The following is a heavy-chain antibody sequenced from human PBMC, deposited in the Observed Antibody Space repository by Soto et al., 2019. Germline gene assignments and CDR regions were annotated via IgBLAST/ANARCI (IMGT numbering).Heavy chain of an antibody. CDR2: IKQDGSEK. J-gene: IGHJ3*02. Sequence: GGSLRLSCAASGFTFSSYWMSWVRQAPGKGLEWVANIKQDGSEKYYVDSVKGRFTISRDNAKNSLYLQMNSLRAEDTAVYYCARDVGGLVVVVHDAFDIWGQGTMVTVSS. CDR3: ARDVGGLVVVVHDAFDI. D-gene: IGHD3-22*01. CDR1: GFTFSSYW. V-gene: IGHV3-7*04.